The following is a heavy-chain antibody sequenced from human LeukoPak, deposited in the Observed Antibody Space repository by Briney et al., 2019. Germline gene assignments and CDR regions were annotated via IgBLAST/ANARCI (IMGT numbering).Heavy chain of an antibody. V-gene: IGHV3-53*01. CDR1: GFTVSSNY. CDR2: IYSDGTT. J-gene: IGHJ5*02. Sequence: GGSLRLSCAASGFTVSSNYMSWVRQAPRKGLEWVSIIYSDGTTYYADSVKGRFTVSRDNSRNTLDLQMNSLTAEDTALYYCTRGTGSDWFDPWGQGTLVTVPS. D-gene: IGHD3-10*01. CDR3: TRGTGSDWFDP.